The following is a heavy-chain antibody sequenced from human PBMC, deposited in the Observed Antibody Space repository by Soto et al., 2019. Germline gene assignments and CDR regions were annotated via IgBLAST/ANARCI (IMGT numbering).Heavy chain of an antibody. J-gene: IGHJ4*02. Sequence: QVQVVESGGGVVQPGRSLRLSCAASGFTFTTYAMLWVRQAPGKGLEGVALISYDGSSQYYADSVRGRFTISRDNSKHEVFLQMNRLRCEDTAIYYCAQGGYTGGYYGGGHFDYWGQGTLVTVSS. CDR2: ISYDGSSQ. CDR3: AQGGYTGGYYGGGHFDY. V-gene: IGHV3-30*03. CDR1: GFTFTTYA. D-gene: IGHD1-26*01.